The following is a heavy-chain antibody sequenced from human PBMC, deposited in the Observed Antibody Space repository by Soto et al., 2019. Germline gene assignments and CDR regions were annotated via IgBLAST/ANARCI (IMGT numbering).Heavy chain of an antibody. CDR2: IIPILGIA. CDR3: ARGLYYDSSGYSPGPPLDY. V-gene: IGHV1-69*02. CDR1: GGTFSSYT. J-gene: IGHJ4*02. D-gene: IGHD3-22*01. Sequence: ASVKVSCKASGGTFSSYTISWVRQAPGQGLEWMGRIIPILGIANYAQKFQGRVTITADKSTSTAYMELSSLRSEDTAVYYCARGLYYDSSGYSPGPPLDYWGQGTLVTVSS.